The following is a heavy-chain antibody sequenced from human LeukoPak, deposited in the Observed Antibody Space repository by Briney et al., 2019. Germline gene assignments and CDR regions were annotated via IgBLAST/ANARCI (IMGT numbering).Heavy chain of an antibody. CDR2: INTDGSTT. J-gene: IGHJ5*02. CDR3: AKEDLWFGTLNWFDP. Sequence: GGSLRLSCAASGFTFSSYWMHWVRQAPGKGLVWVSRINTDGSTTNYADSVKGRFTISRDNAKSTLYLQMNSLRAEDTAVYYCAKEDLWFGTLNWFDPWGQGTLVTVSS. D-gene: IGHD3-10*01. CDR1: GFTFSSYW. V-gene: IGHV3-74*01.